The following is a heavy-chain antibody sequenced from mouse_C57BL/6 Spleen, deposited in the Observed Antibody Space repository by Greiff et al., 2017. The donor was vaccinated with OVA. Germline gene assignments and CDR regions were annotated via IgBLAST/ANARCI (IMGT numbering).Heavy chain of an antibody. J-gene: IGHJ4*01. CDR3: ARSITTVVDYAMDY. Sequence: QVQLQQSGAELVKPGASVKISCKASGYAFSSYWMNWVKQRPGKGLEWIGQIYPGDGDTNYNGKFKGKATLTADKSSSTAYMQLSSLTSEDSAVYFCARSITTVVDYAMDYWGQGTSVTVSS. CDR2: IYPGDGDT. V-gene: IGHV1-80*01. CDR1: GYAFSSYW. D-gene: IGHD1-1*01.